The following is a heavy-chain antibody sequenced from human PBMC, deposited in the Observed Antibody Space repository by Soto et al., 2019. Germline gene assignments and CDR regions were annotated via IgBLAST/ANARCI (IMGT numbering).Heavy chain of an antibody. V-gene: IGHV1-46*01. Sequence: ASVEVTSEACRYTFASYYMHSVRQAPGQGLEWMGIINPSGGSTSYAQKFQGRVTMTRDTSTSTVYMELSSLRSEDTAVYYCARASGYYYDSSGYYSYWGQGTLVTVSS. CDR2: INPSGGST. CDR3: ARASGYYYDSSGYYSY. CDR1: RYTFASYY. J-gene: IGHJ4*02. D-gene: IGHD3-22*01.